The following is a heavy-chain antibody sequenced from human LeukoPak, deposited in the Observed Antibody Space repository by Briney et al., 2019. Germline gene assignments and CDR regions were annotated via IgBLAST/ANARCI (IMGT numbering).Heavy chain of an antibody. CDR2: IYYSGGST. V-gene: IGHV4-59*01. CDR3: ARDHASDHYYMDV. Sequence: SETLSLTCTVSGGSISGYYWSWIRQPPGKGLEWIGYIYYSGGSTNYNPSLKSRVTISVDASKNQFSLKLSSVTAADTAVYYCARDHASDHYYMDVWGKGTTVTVSS. CDR1: GGSISGYY. J-gene: IGHJ6*03.